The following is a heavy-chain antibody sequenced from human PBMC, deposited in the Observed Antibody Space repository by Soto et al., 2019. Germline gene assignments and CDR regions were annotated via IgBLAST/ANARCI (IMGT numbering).Heavy chain of an antibody. CDR3: ARAGGDYGDYHFDY. V-gene: IGHV3-33*01. CDR1: GFTFSSYG. J-gene: IGHJ4*02. Sequence: GGSLRLSCAASGFTFSSYGMHWVRQAPGKGLEWVAVIWYDGSNKYYADSVKGRFTISRDNSKNTLYLQMNSLRAEDTAVYYCARAGGDYGDYHFDYWGQGTLVTVSS. D-gene: IGHD4-17*01. CDR2: IWYDGSNK.